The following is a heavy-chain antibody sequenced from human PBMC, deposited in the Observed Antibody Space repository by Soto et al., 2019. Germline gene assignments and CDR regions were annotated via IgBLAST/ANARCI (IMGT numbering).Heavy chain of an antibody. Sequence: SETLSLTCTVSGASISGFYWSWIRKSAGKGLEWIGRIYATGTTDYNPSLKSRVMMSVDTSKKQFSLKLRSVTAADTAVYYCVRDGTKTLRDWFDPWGQGISVTAPQ. CDR2: IYATGTT. CDR1: GASISGFY. D-gene: IGHD1-1*01. CDR3: VRDGTKTLRDWFDP. V-gene: IGHV4-4*07. J-gene: IGHJ5*02.